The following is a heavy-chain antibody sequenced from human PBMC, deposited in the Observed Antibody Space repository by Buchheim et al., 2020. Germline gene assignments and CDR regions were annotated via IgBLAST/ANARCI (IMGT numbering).Heavy chain of an antibody. V-gene: IGHV3-30*04. J-gene: IGHJ2*01. CDR3: VREFSDYVKLYRYFNL. Sequence: QVHLVESGGGVVQPGKSLRLSCAASGFSFSSYIMHWVRQAPGKALEWVAGMSDDVYADSVKGRFTISRDNSKNTLYLQMDSLKTEDTALYCCVREFSDYVKLYRYFNLWGRGTL. CDR2: MSDD. CDR1: GFSFSSYI. D-gene: IGHD4-17*01.